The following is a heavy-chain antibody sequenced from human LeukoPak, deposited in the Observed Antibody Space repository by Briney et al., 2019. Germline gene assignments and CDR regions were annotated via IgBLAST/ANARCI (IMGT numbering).Heavy chain of an antibody. CDR1: GVSISSSSLY. Sequence: SETLSLTCTVSGVSISSSSLYWGWIRQPPGKGLEWIGSIYYSGSTYYNPSLQSRVTISVDTSKNHLSLNLRSVTAADTAVYYCARGGTSSSWYNWGQGTLVTVSS. V-gene: IGHV4-39*02. D-gene: IGHD6-13*01. J-gene: IGHJ4*02. CDR3: ARGGTSSSWYN. CDR2: IYYSGST.